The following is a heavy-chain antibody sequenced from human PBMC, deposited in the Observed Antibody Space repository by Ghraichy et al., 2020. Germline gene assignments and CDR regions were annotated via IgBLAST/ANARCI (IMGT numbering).Heavy chain of an antibody. CDR1: GFSISSYW. CDR3: VRDFSGPFDM. V-gene: IGHV3-7*03. J-gene: IGHJ3*02. D-gene: IGHD2-15*01. CDR2: RNRDGSGK. Sequence: GGSLRLSCAASGFSISSYWMSWLRQAPGKELERVANRNRDGSGKFYEESVRGRFTISRDNVRNSLDLQMSSLRVEDTAVYYCVRDFSGPFDMWGPGTMVTVSS.